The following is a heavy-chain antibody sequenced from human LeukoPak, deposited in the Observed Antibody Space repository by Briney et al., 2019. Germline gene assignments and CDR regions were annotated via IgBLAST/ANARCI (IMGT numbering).Heavy chain of an antibody. V-gene: IGHV4-30-2*01. D-gene: IGHD2-2*01. Sequence: SETLSLTCAVSGGSISSGGYSWSRIRRPPGKGLEWIGYIYHSGSTYYNPSLKSRVTISVDRSKNQFSLKLSSVTAADTAVYYCASHIVVVPAVPDAFDIWGQGTMVTVSS. CDR1: GGSISSGGYS. CDR3: ASHIVVVPAVPDAFDI. CDR2: IYHSGST. J-gene: IGHJ3*02.